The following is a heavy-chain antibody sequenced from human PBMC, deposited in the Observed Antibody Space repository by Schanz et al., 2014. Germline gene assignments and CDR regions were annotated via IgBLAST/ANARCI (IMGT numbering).Heavy chain of an antibody. Sequence: EVQLLESGGGLVEPGGSLRLSCAASGLIFSNYVMSWVRQAPGKGLEWLGRIKSKTDGETTDYAAPVKGRFSISRDDSQSTLDLQMNSLKSEDTAVYYCAAASSPVREAGAGSSFHLWGQGTLVTVSP. CDR1: GLIFSNYV. CDR3: AAASSPVREAGAGSSFHL. CDR2: IKSKTDGETT. V-gene: IGHV3-15*01. D-gene: IGHD6-13*01. J-gene: IGHJ5*02.